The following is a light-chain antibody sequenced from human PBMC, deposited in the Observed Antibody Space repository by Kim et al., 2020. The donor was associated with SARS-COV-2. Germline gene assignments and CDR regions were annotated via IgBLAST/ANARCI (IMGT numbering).Light chain of an antibody. J-gene: IGLJ2*01. Sequence: VAQGQTARIFCGRNNIGSKNVHWYQQKPVQAPVLVIYRNSNRPSGIPERFSGSNSENTATLTISRAQAGDEADYYCQVWDSSTAVVFGGGTQLTVL. CDR2: RNS. V-gene: IGLV3-9*01. CDR3: QVWDSSTAVV. CDR1: NIGSKN.